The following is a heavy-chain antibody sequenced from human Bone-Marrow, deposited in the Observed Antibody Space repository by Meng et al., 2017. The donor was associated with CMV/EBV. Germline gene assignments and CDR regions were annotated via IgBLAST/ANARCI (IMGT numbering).Heavy chain of an antibody. CDR2: IYSDGNT. CDR3: ARKYYYDSSGFYRGGLAV. CDR1: GLSVSSTY. Sequence: GEYLKISCAASGLSVSSTYITWVRQAPGKGLEWVSAIYSDGNTYYADSVKGRFTISRDNSKNTLYLQMSSLRVEDTAVYYCARKYYYDSSGFYRGGLAVWGQGTTVTVSS. J-gene: IGHJ6*02. D-gene: IGHD3-22*01. V-gene: IGHV3-53*01.